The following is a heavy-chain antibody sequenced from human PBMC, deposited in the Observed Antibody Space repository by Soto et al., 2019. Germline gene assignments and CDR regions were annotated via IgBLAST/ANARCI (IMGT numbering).Heavy chain of an antibody. J-gene: IGHJ4*02. CDR1: GGSISSSSYY. CDR2: IYYSGST. Sequence: TLSLTCTVSGGSISSSSYYWGWIRQPPGKGLEWIGSIYYSGSTYYNPSLKSRVTISVDTSKNQFSLKLSSVTAADTAVYYCVTGYSSGWYGKFGDYWGQGTLVTVSS. D-gene: IGHD6-19*01. V-gene: IGHV4-39*01. CDR3: VTGYSSGWYGKFGDY.